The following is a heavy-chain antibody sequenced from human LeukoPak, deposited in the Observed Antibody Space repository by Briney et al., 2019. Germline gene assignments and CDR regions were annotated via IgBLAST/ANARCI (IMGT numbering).Heavy chain of an antibody. Sequence: PGGSLRLSCAASGFTVNNKYMTWVRQAPGRGLEWVSSISSSSSYTYYTDSVKGRFTISGDNAKNSLYLQMNSLRVEDTAVYYCARVTRSPFGWFDPWGQGTLVTVSS. D-gene: IGHD2-21*02. CDR1: GFTVNNKY. V-gene: IGHV3-21*01. CDR3: ARVTRSPFGWFDP. J-gene: IGHJ5*02. CDR2: ISSSSSYT.